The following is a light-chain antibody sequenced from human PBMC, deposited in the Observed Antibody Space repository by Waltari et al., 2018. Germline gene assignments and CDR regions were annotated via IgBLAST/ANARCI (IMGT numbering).Light chain of an antibody. V-gene: IGLV2-14*03. J-gene: IGLJ2*01. CDR2: DVT. CDR3: NSYSDSNSLVV. Sequence: QSVLTQPASVSGSPGQSIPISCTGSSRDVGSYNYVSWYQQHPVKAPKLLIFDVTNRPSWISNRFSGSKSGHIASLTISGLQADDEADYYCNSYSDSNSLVVFGGGTKLTVL. CDR1: SRDVGSYNY.